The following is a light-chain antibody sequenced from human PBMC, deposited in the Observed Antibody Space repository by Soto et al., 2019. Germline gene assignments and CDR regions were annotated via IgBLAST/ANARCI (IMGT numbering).Light chain of an antibody. J-gene: IGKJ2*01. Sequence: EVVLTQSPVTLSLSPGERATLSCRASQSFRGLLAWYQQKPGQAPRLLIYDAYNRATGIPPRFSGSGSGTDFTLTISSLEPDDSAVYYCQQYHDSPMNTFGQGTKLQIK. V-gene: IGKV3-11*01. CDR3: QQYHDSPMNT. CDR2: DAY. CDR1: QSFRGL.